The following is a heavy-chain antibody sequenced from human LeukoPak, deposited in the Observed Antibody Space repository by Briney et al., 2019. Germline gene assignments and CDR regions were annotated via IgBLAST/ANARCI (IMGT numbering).Heavy chain of an antibody. CDR3: AELGITMIGGV. D-gene: IGHD3-10*02. CDR2: ISSSGGTI. Sequence: GGSLRLSCAASGFTFSSYEMNWGRQAPGKGLEWVSYISSSGGTIYYADSVKGRFTISRDNAKNSLYLQMNSLRAEDTAVYYCAELGITMIGGVWGKGTTVTISS. V-gene: IGHV3-48*03. J-gene: IGHJ6*04. CDR1: GFTFSSYE.